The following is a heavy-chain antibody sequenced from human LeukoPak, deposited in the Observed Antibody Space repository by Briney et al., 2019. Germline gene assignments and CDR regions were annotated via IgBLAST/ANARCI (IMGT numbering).Heavy chain of an antibody. Sequence: PGGSLRLSCAASGFTFSRYWMSWVRQAPGKGLEWVANIKQDGSEQYYVDSVKGRFTISRDNARNSLYLQMSSLRGEDTAVFYCARGAFDSSGYYYYYYYMDVWGKGTTVTVSS. CDR3: ARGAFDSSGYYYYYYYMDV. CDR1: GFTFSRYW. CDR2: IKQDGSEQ. V-gene: IGHV3-7*01. D-gene: IGHD3-22*01. J-gene: IGHJ6*03.